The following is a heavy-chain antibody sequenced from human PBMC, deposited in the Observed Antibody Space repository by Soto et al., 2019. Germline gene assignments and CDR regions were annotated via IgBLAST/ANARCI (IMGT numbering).Heavy chain of an antibody. J-gene: IGHJ3*02. V-gene: IGHV3-48*02. Sequence: GGSLRLSCAASGFTFSSYSMNWVRQAPGKGLEWVSYISSSSTIYYADSVKGRFTISRDNAKNSLYLQMNSLRDEDTAVYYCARTSYSDAFDIWGQGTMVTVSS. CDR3: ARTSYSDAFDI. D-gene: IGHD1-26*01. CDR2: ISSSSTI. CDR1: GFTFSSYS.